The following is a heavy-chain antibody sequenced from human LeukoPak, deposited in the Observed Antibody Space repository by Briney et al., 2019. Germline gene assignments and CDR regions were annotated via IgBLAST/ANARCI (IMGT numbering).Heavy chain of an antibody. Sequence: GGSLRLSCAASGFTFSDYYMSWIRQAPGKGLEWVSYISSSSSYTNYADSVKGRFTISRDNAKNSLYLQMNSLRAEDTAVYYCARDEAAAGTWYYGMDVWGQGTTVTVSS. CDR2: ISSSSSYT. J-gene: IGHJ6*02. CDR1: GFTFSDYY. D-gene: IGHD6-13*01. CDR3: ARDEAAAGTWYYGMDV. V-gene: IGHV3-11*06.